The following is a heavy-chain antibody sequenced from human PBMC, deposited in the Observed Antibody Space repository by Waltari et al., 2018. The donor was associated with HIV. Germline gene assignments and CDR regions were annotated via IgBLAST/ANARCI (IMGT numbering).Heavy chain of an antibody. J-gene: IGHJ6*02. D-gene: IGHD3-22*01. CDR2: IYYSGST. Sequence: QVQLQVSGTGLVKPSATLSLTCTVPGGSISSYYWSWIPQPPGKGLEWIGYIYYSGSTNYNPSLKSRVTISVDTSKNQFSLKLSSVTAADTAVYYCARDYYDSSGSSYGMDVWGQGTTVTVSS. CDR1: GGSISSYY. V-gene: IGHV4-59*01. CDR3: ARDYYDSSGSSYGMDV.